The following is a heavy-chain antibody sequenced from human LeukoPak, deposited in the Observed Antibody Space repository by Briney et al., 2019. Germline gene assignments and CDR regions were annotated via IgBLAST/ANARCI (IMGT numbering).Heavy chain of an antibody. Sequence: LVKVSCKASGGTFSSYAISWVRQAPGQGLEWMGGIIPIFGTANYAQKFQGRVTITADESTGTAYMDLSSLRSEGTAVYYCARGGVQLERFDYWGQGTLVTVSS. CDR3: ARGGVQLERFDY. CDR2: IIPIFGTA. D-gene: IGHD1-1*01. V-gene: IGHV1-69*01. CDR1: GGTFSSYA. J-gene: IGHJ4*02.